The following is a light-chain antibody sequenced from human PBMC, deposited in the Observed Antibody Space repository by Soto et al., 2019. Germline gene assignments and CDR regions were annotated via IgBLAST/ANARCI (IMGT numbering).Light chain of an antibody. CDR3: CSYAGSYSLYV. V-gene: IGLV2-11*01. Sequence: QSVLAHPRSVSGAPGQSVTISCAGTSGDVGSYNYVSWYQQHPGKAPKLMIYDVSKRPSGVPDRFSGSKSGNTASLTISGLQAEDEADYYCCSYAGSYSLYVFGTGTKVTVL. CDR1: SGDVGSYNY. CDR2: DVS. J-gene: IGLJ1*01.